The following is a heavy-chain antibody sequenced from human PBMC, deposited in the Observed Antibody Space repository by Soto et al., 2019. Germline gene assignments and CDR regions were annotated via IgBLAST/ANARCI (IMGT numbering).Heavy chain of an antibody. CDR1: GYTFTGYY. CDR3: ARGDIVVVPAAIPDNWFDP. V-gene: IGHV1-2*04. J-gene: IGHJ5*02. Sequence: ASVKVSCKASGYTFTGYYMHWVRQAPGQGLEWMGWINPNSGGTNYAQKFQGWVTMTRDTSISTAYMELSRLRSDDTAVYYCARGDIVVVPAAIPDNWFDPWGQGTLVTVSS. D-gene: IGHD2-2*02. CDR2: INPNSGGT.